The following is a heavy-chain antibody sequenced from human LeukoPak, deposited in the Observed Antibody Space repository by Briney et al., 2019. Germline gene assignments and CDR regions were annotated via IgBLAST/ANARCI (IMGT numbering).Heavy chain of an antibody. CDR2: ISWNSGSI. CDR3: AKEASGFYYFDY. D-gene: IGHD3-3*01. V-gene: IGHV3-9*01. Sequence: GGSLRLSCAASGFTFSSYSMNWVRQAPGKGLEWVSGISWNSGSIGYADSVKGRFTISRDNAKNSLYLQMNSLRAEDTALYYCAKEASGFYYFDYWGQGTLVTVSS. J-gene: IGHJ4*02. CDR1: GFTFSSYS.